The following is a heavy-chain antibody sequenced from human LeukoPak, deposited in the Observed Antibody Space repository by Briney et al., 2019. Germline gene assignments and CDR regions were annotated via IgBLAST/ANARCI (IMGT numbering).Heavy chain of an antibody. V-gene: IGHV3-53*01. CDR1: GFTFSKYW. J-gene: IGHJ4*02. CDR3: AREPNYYDSSGYYDY. CDR2: IYSGGST. D-gene: IGHD3-22*01. Sequence: GGSLRLSCAASGFTFSKYWMSWVRQAPGKGLEWVSVIYSGGSTYYADSVKGRFTISRDNSKNTLYLQMNSLRAEDTAVYYCAREPNYYDSSGYYDYWGQGTLVTVSS.